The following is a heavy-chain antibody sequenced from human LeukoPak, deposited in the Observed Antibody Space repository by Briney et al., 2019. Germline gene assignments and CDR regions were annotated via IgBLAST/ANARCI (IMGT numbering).Heavy chain of an antibody. CDR2: FYYSGST. CDR3: ARQIAVVEPTDPNWFDS. J-gene: IGHJ5*01. CDR1: GGSISSSSYY. V-gene: IGHV4-39*07. D-gene: IGHD2-21*01. Sequence: SETLSLTCTVSGGSISSSSYYWGWVRQPPGKGLEWIGSFYYSGSTYYTPSLKSRVTMSLDTSKNQFSLRLTSVTAADTAVYYCARQIAVVEPTDPNWFDSWGQGTLVTVSS.